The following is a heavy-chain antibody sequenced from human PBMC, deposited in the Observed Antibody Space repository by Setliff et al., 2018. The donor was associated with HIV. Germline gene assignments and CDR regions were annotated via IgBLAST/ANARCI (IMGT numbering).Heavy chain of an antibody. CDR2: IYYSGTT. CDR1: GASIRTGSYY. D-gene: IGHD3-22*01. CDR3: ASRPYSYDYSGRVFDF. Sequence: TSETLSLTCTVSGASIRTGSYYWGWIRQPPGKGLEWIGTIYYSGTTYYNPSVKSRVTISVGTSKNQFSLNLTSVTATDTAVYYCASRPYSYDYSGRVFDFWGQGALVTVSS. V-gene: IGHV4-39*01. J-gene: IGHJ4*02.